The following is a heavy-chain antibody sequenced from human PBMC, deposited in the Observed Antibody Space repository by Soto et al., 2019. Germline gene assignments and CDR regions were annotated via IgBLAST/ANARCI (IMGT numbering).Heavy chain of an antibody. J-gene: IGHJ4*02. CDR1: GYTFTTYD. Sequence: QVELVQSGAEVKKPGASVKVSCKASGYTFTTYDLHWMRQAPGQRLEWMGWINPGNGNTKNSQNFQGRVTISRDTSGSTVYMDLSSLTSEDTAFYYCARGQGSSGYDPRDFWGLGTLVTVTS. D-gene: IGHD5-12*01. V-gene: IGHV1-3*01. CDR3: ARGQGSSGYDPRDF. CDR2: INPGNGNT.